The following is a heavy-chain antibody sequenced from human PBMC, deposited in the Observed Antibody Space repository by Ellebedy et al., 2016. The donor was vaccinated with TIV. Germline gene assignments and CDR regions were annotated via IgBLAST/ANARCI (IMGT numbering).Heavy chain of an antibody. D-gene: IGHD6-13*01. CDR1: GFTVSSNY. V-gene: IGHV3-66*01. J-gene: IGHJ4*02. CDR2: IYSGGST. CDR3: ARWAAAVTN. Sequence: GESLKISCAASGFTVSSNYMSWVRQAPGKGLEWVSVIYSGGSTYYADSVKGRFTISRDNSKNTLYLQMNSLRAEDTAVYYCARWAAAVTNWGQGTLVTVSS.